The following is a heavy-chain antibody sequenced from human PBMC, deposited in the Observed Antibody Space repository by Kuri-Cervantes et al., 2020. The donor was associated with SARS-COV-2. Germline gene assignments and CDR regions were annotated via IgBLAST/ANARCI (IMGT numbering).Heavy chain of an antibody. D-gene: IGHD6-13*01. V-gene: IGHV1-69*05. CDR2: IIPIFGTA. J-gene: IGHJ4*02. CDR1: GGTFSSYA. Sequence: SVKVSCKAAGGTFSSYAISWVRQAPGQGLEWMGGIIPIFGTANNAQKFQGRVTITTDESTSTAYMELISLRSEDTAVYYCARSFDSSSWHLFDYWGQGTLVTVSS. CDR3: ARSFDSSSWHLFDY.